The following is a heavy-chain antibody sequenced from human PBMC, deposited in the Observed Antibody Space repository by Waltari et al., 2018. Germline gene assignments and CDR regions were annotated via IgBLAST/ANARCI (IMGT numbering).Heavy chain of an antibody. J-gene: IGHJ4*02. CDR3: AKNSGYYDY. CDR2: ISYEGSNK. Sequence: QVQLVESGGGVVQPGRSMRLSCAAAGFTFSSYAMHLVRKAPGKGLEWVAVISYEGSNKYYADSVKGRFTISRDNSKNTLYLQMNSLRAEDTAVYYCAKNSGYYDYWGQGTLVTVSS. CDR1: GFTFSSYA. D-gene: IGHD3-22*01. V-gene: IGHV3-30-3*02.